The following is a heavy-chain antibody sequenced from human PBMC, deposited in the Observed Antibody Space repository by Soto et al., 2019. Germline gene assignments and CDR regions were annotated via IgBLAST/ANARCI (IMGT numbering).Heavy chain of an antibody. CDR2: IRSSGRSI. Sequence: EGTLRLSCVRSGFTFSSYEMNWVRQAPGKGLEWVSNIRSSGRSINFSDSVKGRFSSSRDNAKNSLYLQMHTLRAQDTAVYYCTRVKDNNDYWGQGTLVTVFS. V-gene: IGHV3-48*03. D-gene: IGHD2-15*01. CDR1: GFTFSSYE. CDR3: TRVKDNNDY. J-gene: IGHJ4*02.